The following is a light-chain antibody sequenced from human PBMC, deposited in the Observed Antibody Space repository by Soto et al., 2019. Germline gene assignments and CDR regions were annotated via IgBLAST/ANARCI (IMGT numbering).Light chain of an antibody. J-gene: IGLJ1*01. V-gene: IGLV2-14*01. Sequence: QSVLTQPASVSGSPGQSITVSCTGTSSDVGAYDYVSWYQHHPGKAPKLIIYEVTNRPSGVSNRFSGSKSGNTASLTISGLQAEDEADYYCSLYSSNGSLIFGPGTKVTVL. CDR3: SLYSSNGSLI. CDR1: SSDVGAYDY. CDR2: EVT.